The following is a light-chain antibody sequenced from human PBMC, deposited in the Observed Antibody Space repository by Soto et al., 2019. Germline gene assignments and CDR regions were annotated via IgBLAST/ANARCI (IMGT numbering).Light chain of an antibody. Sequence: QSVLTQPASVSGSPGQSITISCTGTSSDVGGYNYVSWYQQHPGKAPKLMIYEITNRPSGISDRFSGSKSGNTASLTISWLQAEDEVDYYCSSYTSSSTPVVFGGGTKLTVL. CDR3: SSYTSSSTPVV. CDR2: EIT. J-gene: IGLJ2*01. CDR1: SSDVGGYNY. V-gene: IGLV2-14*01.